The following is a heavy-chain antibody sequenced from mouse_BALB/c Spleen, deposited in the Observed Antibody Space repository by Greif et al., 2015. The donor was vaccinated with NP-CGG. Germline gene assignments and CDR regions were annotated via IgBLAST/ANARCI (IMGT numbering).Heavy chain of an antibody. CDR3: ARRDSSGYGY. V-gene: IGHV1-7*01. CDR2: INPSTGYT. J-gene: IGHJ2*01. Sequence: QVQLQQSGAELAKPGASVKMSCKASGYTFTSYWMHWVKQRPGQGLEWTGYINPSTGYTEYNQKFKDKATLTADKSSSTAYMQLSSLTSEDSAVYYCARRDSSGYGYWGQGTTLTVSS. CDR1: GYTFTSYW. D-gene: IGHD3-2*01.